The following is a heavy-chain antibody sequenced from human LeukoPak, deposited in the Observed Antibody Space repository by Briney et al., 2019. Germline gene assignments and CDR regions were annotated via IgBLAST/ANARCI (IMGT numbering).Heavy chain of an antibody. CDR1: GDSVSSGSYY. CDR3: ARGRGSGYWFDP. CDR2: IYYSGGT. V-gene: IGHV4-61*01. J-gene: IGHJ5*02. Sequence: SETLSLTCTVSGDSVSSGSYYWSWLRQPPGKRLEWIGYIYYSGGTNHNPSLKSRVTVSLDTSQNQSSLKLTSVTAADTAVYYCARGRGSGYWFDPWGQGTLVTVSS. D-gene: IGHD6-25*01.